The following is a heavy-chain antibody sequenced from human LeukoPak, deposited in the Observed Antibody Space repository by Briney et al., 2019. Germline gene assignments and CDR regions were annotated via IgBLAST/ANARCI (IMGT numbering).Heavy chain of an antibody. Sequence: SETLSLTCAVYGGPFSGYYWSWIRQPPGKGLEWIGEINHSGSTNYNPSLKSRVTISVDTSKNQFSLKLSSVTAADTAVYYCASASPYDSSGYYYNYYYYYGMDVWGQGTTVTVSS. CDR1: GGPFSGYY. CDR3: ASASPYDSSGYYYNYYYYYGMDV. J-gene: IGHJ6*02. CDR2: INHSGST. D-gene: IGHD3-22*01. V-gene: IGHV4-34*01.